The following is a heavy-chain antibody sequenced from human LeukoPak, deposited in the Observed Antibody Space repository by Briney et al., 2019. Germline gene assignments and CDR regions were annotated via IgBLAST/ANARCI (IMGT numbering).Heavy chain of an antibody. J-gene: IGHJ6*03. Sequence: ASVKVSCTASGYTFTGYYMHWVRQAPGQGLEWMGWINPNSGGTNYAQKFQGRVTMTRDTSISTAYMELSRLRSDDTAVYYCARDMLYCSSTSCFLGYYYYYMDVWGKGTTVTVSS. D-gene: IGHD2-2*01. CDR2: INPNSGGT. CDR1: GYTFTGYY. CDR3: ARDMLYCSSTSCFLGYYYYYMDV. V-gene: IGHV1-2*02.